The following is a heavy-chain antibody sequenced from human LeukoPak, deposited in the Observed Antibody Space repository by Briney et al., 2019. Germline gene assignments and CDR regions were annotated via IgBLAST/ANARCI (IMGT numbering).Heavy chain of an antibody. CDR1: GYTFTSYD. CDR3: ARFHDYGDYYDY. CDR2: MNPNSGNT. D-gene: IGHD4-17*01. V-gene: IGHV1-8*01. J-gene: IGHJ4*02. Sequence: ASVKVSCKASGYTFTSYDINWVRQATGQGLEWMGWMNPNSGNTGYAQKFQGRVTMTRNTSISTAYMELSSLRSEDTAVYYCARFHDYGDYYDYWGQGTLVTVSS.